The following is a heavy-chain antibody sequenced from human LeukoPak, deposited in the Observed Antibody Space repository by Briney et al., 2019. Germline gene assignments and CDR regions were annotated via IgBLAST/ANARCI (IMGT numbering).Heavy chain of an antibody. CDR3: AATMVTTIEDWFET. Sequence: PSETLSLTCAVSSYSISGAYYWGWIRQPPGKGLEWIGSIHHSGNTYYNPSLQSRVTISLDTSKNQFSLKLTSVTAADTAVYYCAATMVTTIEDWFETWGQGTLVTVSS. CDR2: IHHSGNT. CDR1: SYSISGAYY. V-gene: IGHV4-38-2*01. J-gene: IGHJ5*02. D-gene: IGHD5-12*01.